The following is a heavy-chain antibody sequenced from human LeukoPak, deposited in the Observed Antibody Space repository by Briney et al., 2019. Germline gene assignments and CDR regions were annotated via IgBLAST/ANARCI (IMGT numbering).Heavy chain of an antibody. CDR2: IWYDGSNK. V-gene: IGHV3-33*01. Sequence: PGGSLRLSCAASGFTFSSYGMHWVRQAPGKGLEWVAVIWYDGSNKYYADSVKGRFTISRDNSKNTLYLQMNSLRAEDTAVYYCARGTYYDFWSGYRAIDAFDIWGQGTMVTVSS. CDR1: GFTFSSYG. J-gene: IGHJ3*02. CDR3: ARGTYYDFWSGYRAIDAFDI. D-gene: IGHD3-3*01.